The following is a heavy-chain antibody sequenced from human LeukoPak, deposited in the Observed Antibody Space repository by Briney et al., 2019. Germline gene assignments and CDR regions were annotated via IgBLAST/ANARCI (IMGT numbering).Heavy chain of an antibody. CDR3: ARKRMDSGCFDY. D-gene: IGHD6-19*01. CDR1: GFIFNNYA. Sequence: GGSLRLSCAGSGFIFNNYAVHWVRQPPGKGLEWVSGISWNSGSIDYADSVKGRFTISRDNAKNSLYLQMNSLRVEDTAVYYCARKRMDSGCFDYWGQGTLVTVSS. V-gene: IGHV3-9*01. CDR2: ISWNSGSI. J-gene: IGHJ4*02.